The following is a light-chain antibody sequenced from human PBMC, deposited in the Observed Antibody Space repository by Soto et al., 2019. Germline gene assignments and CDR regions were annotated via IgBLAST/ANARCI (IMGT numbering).Light chain of an antibody. Sequence: QSALTQPPSASGSPGQSVTISCTGSSSDVGGYNFVSWYQQHPGKAPKLMIYDVTERPSGVPDRFSGSKSGNTASLTVSGLQTDDDADYYCSSYAGTNIPVMFGGGTKLTVL. J-gene: IGLJ3*02. CDR2: DVT. CDR3: SSYAGTNIPVM. V-gene: IGLV2-8*01. CDR1: SSDVGGYNF.